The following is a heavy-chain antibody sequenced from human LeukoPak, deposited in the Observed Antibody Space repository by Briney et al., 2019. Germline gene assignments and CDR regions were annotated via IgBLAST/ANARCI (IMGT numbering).Heavy chain of an antibody. CDR3: AKQDPVTTFFDY. CDR1: GFTLRNYA. V-gene: IGHV3-23*01. Sequence: GGSLRLSCAASGFTLRNYAMDWVRQAPGKGLEWVSTISGSGDSTYYADSVKGRFSISRDNSKNTLYLQMNSPRAEDTAVYYCAKQDPVTTFFDYWGQGTLVTVSS. D-gene: IGHD4-17*01. J-gene: IGHJ4*02. CDR2: ISGSGDST.